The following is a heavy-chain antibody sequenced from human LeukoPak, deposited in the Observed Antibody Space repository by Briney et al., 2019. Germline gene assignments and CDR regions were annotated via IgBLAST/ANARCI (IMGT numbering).Heavy chain of an antibody. J-gene: IGHJ3*02. D-gene: IGHD5-18*01. V-gene: IGHV3-30*02. Sequence: PGGSLRLSCAASGFTFSSYSMNWVRQAPGKGLEWVAFIRYDGSNKYYADSVKGRFTISRDNSKNTLYLQMNSLRAEDTAVYYCAKTGWRKDTAMVHDAFDIWGQGTMVTVSS. CDR2: IRYDGSNK. CDR3: AKTGWRKDTAMVHDAFDI. CDR1: GFTFSSYS.